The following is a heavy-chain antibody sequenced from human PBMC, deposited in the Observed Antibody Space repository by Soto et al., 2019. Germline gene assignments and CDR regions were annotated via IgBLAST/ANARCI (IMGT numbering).Heavy chain of an antibody. J-gene: IGHJ6*02. V-gene: IGHV2-5*01. Sequence: SGPTLVNPTQTLTLTCTFSGFSLYTSAVGVGRISQPPGKALEWLALIYSNDDKRYNPTLNRRLTITKNPSRNQVVLAMTNMDPVYTATYYCAHLPRYYYGMDVWGQGTTVTVSS. CDR1: GFSLYTSAVG. CDR2: IYSNDDK. CDR3: AHLPRYYYGMDV.